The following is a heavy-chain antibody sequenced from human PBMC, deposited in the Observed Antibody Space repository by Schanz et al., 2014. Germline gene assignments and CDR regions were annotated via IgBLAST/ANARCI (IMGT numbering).Heavy chain of an antibody. D-gene: IGHD2-15*01. V-gene: IGHV3-11*05. J-gene: IGHJ6*02. CDR1: GFTVSSDH. Sequence: VQLVESGGGFVQPGGSLGLSCVVSGFTVSSDHMSWVRQAPGKGLEWVSDISSGSSYANYADSVKGRFTISRDNSENTLYLQMNSLSADDTAVFYCAKGMGCCSGGTCYDYYYYGLDVWGQGTTVTVSS. CDR2: ISSGSSYA. CDR3: AKGMGCCSGGTCYDYYYYGLDV.